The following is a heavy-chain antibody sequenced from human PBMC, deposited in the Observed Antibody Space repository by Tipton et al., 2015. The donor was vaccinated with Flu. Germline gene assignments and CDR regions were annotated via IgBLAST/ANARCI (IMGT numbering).Heavy chain of an antibody. CDR3: ARDGAGYNGAFDM. D-gene: IGHD5-24*01. CDR1: GYSFTNYY. Sequence: QLVQSGAEVKKPGASVKVSCKASGYSFTNYYIHWVRQAPGQGLEWMGWINANDNDTSISTVYMELSRLSSDDTAVYYCARDGAGYNGAFDMWGQGTMVTVSS. CDR2: INAND. J-gene: IGHJ3*02. V-gene: IGHV1-2*02.